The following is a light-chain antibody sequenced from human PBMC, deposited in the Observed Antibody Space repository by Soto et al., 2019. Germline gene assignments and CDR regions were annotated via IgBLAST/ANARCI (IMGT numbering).Light chain of an antibody. CDR1: SSDVGGYNY. Sequence: QSVLTQPPSASGSLGQSVTISCTGTSSDVGGYNYVSWYQQHPGKAPKLLIYDVSQRPSGVPDRFSGSKSGNTASLTVSGLQAEDETDYYCSSYAGSNTLVFGTGTKLTVL. V-gene: IGLV2-8*01. J-gene: IGLJ1*01. CDR3: SSYAGSNTLV. CDR2: DVS.